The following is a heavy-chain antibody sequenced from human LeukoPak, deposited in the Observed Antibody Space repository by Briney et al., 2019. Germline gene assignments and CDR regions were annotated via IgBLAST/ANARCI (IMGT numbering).Heavy chain of an antibody. J-gene: IGHJ3*01. Sequence: SETLSLTCTVSGGSISSYYWSWIRQPPGKGLEWIGYIFNSGSTNYNPSLKSRVTISVDTSQMRFSLRLSSVTAADTAVYYCARSEVTFYGSKNSLWPDAFDFWGQGTVVTVSS. V-gene: IGHV4-4*09. CDR3: ARSEVTFYGSKNSLWPDAFDF. CDR2: IFNSGST. CDR1: GGSISSYY. D-gene: IGHD3-10*01.